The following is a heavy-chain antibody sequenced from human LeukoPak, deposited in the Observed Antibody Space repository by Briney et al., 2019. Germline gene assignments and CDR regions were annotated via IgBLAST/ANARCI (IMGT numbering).Heavy chain of an antibody. Sequence: GGSLRLSCAASGFTFSSYAMSWVRQAPGKGLEWVSGISWNSGIIAYADSVKGRFTISRDNAKNSLYLQMNSLRAEDTALYCCAKDLGGSYYYAFDIWGQGTMVTVSS. V-gene: IGHV3-9*01. CDR2: ISWNSGII. J-gene: IGHJ3*02. D-gene: IGHD1-26*01. CDR1: GFTFSSYA. CDR3: AKDLGGSYYYAFDI.